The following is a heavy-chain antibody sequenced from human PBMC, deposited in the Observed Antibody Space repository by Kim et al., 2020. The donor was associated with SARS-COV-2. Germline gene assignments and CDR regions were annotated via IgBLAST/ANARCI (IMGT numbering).Heavy chain of an antibody. CDR3: ARDAGYYGSGSYEYFDY. CDR1: GFTFSSYA. CDR2: ISYDGSNK. Sequence: GGSLRLSCAASGFTFSSYAMHWVRQAPGKGLEWVAVISYDGSNKYYADSVKGRFTISRDNSKNTLYLQMNSLRAEDTAVYYCARDAGYYGSGSYEYFDYWGQGTLVTVSS. J-gene: IGHJ4*02. V-gene: IGHV3-30-3*01. D-gene: IGHD3-10*01.